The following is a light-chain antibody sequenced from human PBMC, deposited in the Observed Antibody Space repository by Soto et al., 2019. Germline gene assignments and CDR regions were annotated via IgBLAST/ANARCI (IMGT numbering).Light chain of an antibody. CDR2: GAY. CDR3: QQFNKWPRT. J-gene: IGKJ1*01. V-gene: IGKV3-15*01. Sequence: EIVMTQSPATLSLSPGERATLSCRASQSVSTNLAWYQQRPGQAPRLIISGAYTRATGIPARFSGSGSGTEFTLTISSLQSEDFAIYYCQQFNKWPRTFGQGTKVDIK. CDR1: QSVSTN.